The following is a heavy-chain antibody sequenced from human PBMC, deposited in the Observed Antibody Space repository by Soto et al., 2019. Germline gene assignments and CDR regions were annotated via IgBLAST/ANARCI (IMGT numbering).Heavy chain of an antibody. J-gene: IGHJ6*02. CDR2: INPGDSDV. CDR3: AGPDYTQGACYHIYDL. V-gene: IGHV5-51*03. D-gene: IGHD2-8*01. Sequence: PGAAMKICCKGFDYTFAAYWIGWVRQMPGKGLEWVGIINPGDSDVRDSPPFEGQVTISADTTITTAYLQWISLKATDTAMYYCAGPDYTQGACYHIYDLWGQGTMVTVSS. CDR1: DYTFAAYW.